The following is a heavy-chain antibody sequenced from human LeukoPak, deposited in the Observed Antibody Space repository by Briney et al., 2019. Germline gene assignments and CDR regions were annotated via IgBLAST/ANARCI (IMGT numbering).Heavy chain of an antibody. J-gene: IGHJ4*02. Sequence: SETLSLTCTVSGGSISSYYWSWIRQPPGKGLEWIGYIYYSGSTNYSPSLKSRVTISVDTSKDQFSLKLSSVTAADTAVYYCARSSYDSSGYYYEEGYFDYWGQGTLVTVSS. CDR1: GGSISSYY. CDR3: ARSSYDSSGYYYEEGYFDY. V-gene: IGHV4-59*01. D-gene: IGHD3-22*01. CDR2: IYYSGST.